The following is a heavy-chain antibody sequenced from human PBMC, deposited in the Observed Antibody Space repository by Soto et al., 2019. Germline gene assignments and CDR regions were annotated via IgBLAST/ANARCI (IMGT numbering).Heavy chain of an antibody. CDR3: ARDATVAPDAFDI. J-gene: IGHJ3*02. CDR2: INPNSGGT. D-gene: IGHD6-19*01. CDR1: GYTFTGYY. V-gene: IGHV1-2*04. Sequence: ASVKVSCKASGYTFTGYYVHWVRQAPGQGLEWMGWINPNSGGTNYAQKFQGWVTMTRDTSISTAYMELSRLRSDDTAVYYCARDATVAPDAFDIWGQGTMVTVSS.